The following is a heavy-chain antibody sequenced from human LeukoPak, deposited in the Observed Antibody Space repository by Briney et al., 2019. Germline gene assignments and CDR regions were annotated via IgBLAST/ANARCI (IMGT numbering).Heavy chain of an antibody. V-gene: IGHV3-23*01. CDR1: GFTFSGYA. J-gene: IGHJ6*02. CDR3: AKGSRGYYYYYGMDV. Sequence: PGGSLRLSCAASGFTFSGYAMSWVRQAPGKGLEWVSAISGSGGSTYYADSVKGRFTISRDNSKNTLYLQMNSLRAEDTAVYYCAKGSRGYYYYYGMDVWGQGTTVTVSS. CDR2: ISGSGGST. D-gene: IGHD3-10*01.